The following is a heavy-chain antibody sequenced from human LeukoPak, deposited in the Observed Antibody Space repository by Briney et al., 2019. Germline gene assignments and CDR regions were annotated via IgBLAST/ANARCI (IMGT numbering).Heavy chain of an antibody. CDR2: FDPEDGET. CDR1: GYTLTELS. V-gene: IGHV1-24*01. D-gene: IGHD1-26*01. J-gene: IGHJ3*02. CDR3: ATGLHSGSYQTGDAFDI. Sequence: ASVKVSCMVSGYTLTELSMHWVRQAPGKGLEWMGGFDPEDGETIYAQKFQGRVTMTEDTSTDTAYMELSSLRSEDTAVYYCATGLHSGSYQTGDAFDIWGQGTMVTVSS.